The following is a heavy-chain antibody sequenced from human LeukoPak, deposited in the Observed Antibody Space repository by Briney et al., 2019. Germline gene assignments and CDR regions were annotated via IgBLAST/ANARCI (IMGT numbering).Heavy chain of an antibody. CDR3: ARRSRYYGSGSYPRGHWFDP. D-gene: IGHD3-10*01. J-gene: IGHJ5*02. CDR1: GGSFSGYY. V-gene: IGHV4-34*01. Sequence: SETLSLTCAVYGGSFSGYYWSWIRQPPGKGLEWIGEINHSGSTNYNPSLKSRVTISVDTSKNQFSLKLSSVTAADTAVYYCARRSRYYGSGSYPRGHWFDPWGQGTLVTVSS. CDR2: INHSGST.